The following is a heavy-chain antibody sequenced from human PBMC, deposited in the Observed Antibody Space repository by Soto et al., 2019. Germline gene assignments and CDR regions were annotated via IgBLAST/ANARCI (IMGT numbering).Heavy chain of an antibody. D-gene: IGHD6-13*01. CDR3: AMWAGSTSNWYGPFDY. Sequence: GSLRLSCAAARAASGVTFSSHVMSWVRQAPGKGLEWVSAISGSGADTHHANSVKGRFTISRDNSKGTLYLQMNTLRGDDTAVYYCAMWAGSTSNWYGPFDYWGQGTLVTVSS. CDR2: ISGSGADT. CDR1: GVTFSSHV. V-gene: IGHV3-23*01. J-gene: IGHJ4*02.